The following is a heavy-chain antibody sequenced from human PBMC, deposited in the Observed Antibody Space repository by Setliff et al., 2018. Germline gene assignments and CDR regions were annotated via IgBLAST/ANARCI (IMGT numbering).Heavy chain of an antibody. Sequence: SVKVSCKASGDSFNNYAISWVRQAPGQGLEWMGGIILMFGTTEYAQKFQGRLTIITDESTNTAFMQLSSLRSDDTAVYYCVREGVDSRSSTDYRYYMDVWGKETTVTVSS. V-gene: IGHV1-69*05. CDR2: IILMFGTT. CDR3: VREGVDSRSSTDYRYYMDV. D-gene: IGHD3-22*01. CDR1: GDSFNNYA. J-gene: IGHJ6*03.